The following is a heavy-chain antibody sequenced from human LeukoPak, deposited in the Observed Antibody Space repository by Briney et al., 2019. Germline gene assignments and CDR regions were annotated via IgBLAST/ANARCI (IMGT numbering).Heavy chain of an antibody. CDR2: IYYSGST. V-gene: IGHV4-59*01. CDR1: GGSISSYY. D-gene: IGHD1-14*01. J-gene: IGHJ3*02. CDR3: ARGTQAYHATYAFDI. Sequence: PSETLSLTCTVSGGSISSYYWSWIRQPPGKGLEWMGYIYYSGSTNYNPSLKSRVTISVDTSKNQFSLKLSSVTAADTAVYYCARGTQAYHATYAFDIWGQGTMVTVSS.